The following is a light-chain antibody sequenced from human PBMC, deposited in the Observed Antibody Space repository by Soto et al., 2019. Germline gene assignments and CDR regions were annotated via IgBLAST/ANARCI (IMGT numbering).Light chain of an antibody. CDR3: MQATHPYT. CDR1: QSLVHSDANSY. Sequence: DFVMTQTPLSSPVTLGQPASISCRSSQSLVHSDANSYLSWLHQRPGQPPRLLIYMISNRFSGVPDRFSGSGAGTDFTLKISRVEPEDVGVYYCMQATHPYTIGQGTKLEIK. CDR2: MIS. V-gene: IGKV2-24*01. J-gene: IGKJ2*01.